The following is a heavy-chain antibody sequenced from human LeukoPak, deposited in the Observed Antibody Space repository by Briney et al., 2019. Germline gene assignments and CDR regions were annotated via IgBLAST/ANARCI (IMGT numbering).Heavy chain of an antibody. V-gene: IGHV1-3*01. CDR2: INAGNGNT. J-gene: IGHJ3*02. Sequence: ASVKVSCKASGYTFTSYAMHWVRQAPGQRLEWMGRINAGNGNTKYSQKFQGRVTITRDTSASTAYMELSSLRSEDTAVYYCARVIGARYCSSTSCPDAFDIWGQGTMVTVSS. D-gene: IGHD2-2*01. CDR1: GYTFTSYA. CDR3: ARVIGARYCSSTSCPDAFDI.